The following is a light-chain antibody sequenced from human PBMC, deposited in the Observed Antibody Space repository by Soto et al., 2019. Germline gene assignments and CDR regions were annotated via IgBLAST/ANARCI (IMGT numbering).Light chain of an antibody. J-gene: IGLJ1*01. Sequence: QSVLTQPASVSGSPGQSITISCTGTSSDVGGYNSVSWYQQRPGKAPKLMIYEVSSRPSGVSNRFSGSKSGNTASLTISGLQAEDEADYYCSSFTSSTTYVFGTGTKVTVL. CDR2: EVS. V-gene: IGLV2-14*01. CDR1: SSDVGGYNS. CDR3: SSFTSSTTYV.